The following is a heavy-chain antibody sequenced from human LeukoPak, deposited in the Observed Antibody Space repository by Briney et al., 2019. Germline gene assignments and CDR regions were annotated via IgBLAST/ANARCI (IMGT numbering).Heavy chain of an antibody. J-gene: IGHJ5*02. Sequence: SETLSLTCTVSGGSFSTSSYYWGWIRQPPGKGLEWIGSIYYGGSTYYDPSLKSRVTISVDTSKRQFSLKLTSVIAADTAVYYCARHRYYYDSSGSTLPWFDPWGQGTLVTVSS. CDR2: IYYGGST. V-gene: IGHV4-39*01. CDR1: GGSFSTSSYY. D-gene: IGHD3-22*01. CDR3: ARHRYYYDSSGSTLPWFDP.